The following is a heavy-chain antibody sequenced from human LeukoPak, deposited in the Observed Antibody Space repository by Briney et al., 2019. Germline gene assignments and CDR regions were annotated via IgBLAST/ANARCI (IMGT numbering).Heavy chain of an antibody. CDR2: ISGNGGST. Sequence: GGSLRLSCAASGLTFSRYWMHWIRQAPGQGLEWVSVISGNGGSTDYADAVKGRFTSSRDNSKSTLFLQMNTLRAEDTAVYYCTKSVAGRLDYWGQGTLVTVSS. CDR1: GLTFSRYW. V-gene: IGHV3-23*01. CDR3: TKSVAGRLDY. J-gene: IGHJ4*02. D-gene: IGHD2-15*01.